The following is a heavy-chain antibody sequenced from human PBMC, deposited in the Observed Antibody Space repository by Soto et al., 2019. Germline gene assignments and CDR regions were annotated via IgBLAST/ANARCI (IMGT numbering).Heavy chain of an antibody. CDR2: ISGSGDST. J-gene: IGHJ2*01. CDR3: AKRTTGWYFDL. CDR1: GFTFSSYA. V-gene: IGHV3-23*01. Sequence: EVQLLESGGGLVQPGGSPRLSCAASGFTFSSYAMSWVRQAPGMGLEWVSIISGSGDSTYYADSVKGRFTISRDNSKNTLYLQLNSLRAEDTAVYYRAKRTTGWYFDLWGRGTMVTVSS.